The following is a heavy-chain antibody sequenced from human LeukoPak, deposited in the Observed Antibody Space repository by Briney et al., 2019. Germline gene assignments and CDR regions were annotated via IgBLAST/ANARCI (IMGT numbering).Heavy chain of an antibody. D-gene: IGHD3-9*01. Sequence: PGGSLRLSCAASGFTFSSYGMHWVRQAPGKGLEWVAVIWYDGSTKYYADSVKGRFTISRDNSKNTLYLQINSLRAEDTAVYYCATFDYSSDYWGQGTLVTVSS. CDR1: GFTFSSYG. CDR3: ATFDYSSDY. CDR2: IWYDGSTK. V-gene: IGHV3-33*01. J-gene: IGHJ4*02.